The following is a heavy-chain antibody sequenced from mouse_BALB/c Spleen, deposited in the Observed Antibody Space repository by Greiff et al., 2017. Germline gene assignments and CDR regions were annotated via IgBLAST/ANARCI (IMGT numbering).Heavy chain of an antibody. CDR3: TRSYGNPYAMDY. D-gene: IGHD2-1*01. CDR2: IYPGNSDT. Sequence: VQLQQSGTVLARPGASVKMSCKASGYSFTSYWMHWVKQRPGQGLEWIGAIYPGNSDTSYNQKFKGKAKLTAVTSASTAYMELSSLTNEDSAVYYCTRSYGNPYAMDYWGQGTSVTVSS. V-gene: IGHV1-5*01. J-gene: IGHJ4*01. CDR1: GYSFTSYW.